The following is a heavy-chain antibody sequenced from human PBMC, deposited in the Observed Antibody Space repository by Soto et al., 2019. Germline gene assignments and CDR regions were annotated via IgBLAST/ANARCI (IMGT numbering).Heavy chain of an antibody. CDR3: AKEIYSHGYNSFDY. Sequence: EVQLLESGGGLVQPGGSLRLSCAASGFTFSSYAMSWVRLGPGKGLEWVSAISGSGDSTYVADSVKGRFNISRDNSKNTPYLQMNSLRAEDTAVYYCAKEIYSHGYNSFDYWSQGTLLTVSS. D-gene: IGHD5-18*01. V-gene: IGHV3-23*01. CDR1: GFTFSSYA. J-gene: IGHJ4*02. CDR2: ISGSGDST.